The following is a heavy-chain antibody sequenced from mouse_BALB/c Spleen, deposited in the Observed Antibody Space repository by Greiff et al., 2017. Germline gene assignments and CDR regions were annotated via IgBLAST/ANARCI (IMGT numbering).Heavy chain of an antibody. Sequence: VQLQQSAAELARPGASVKMSCKASGYTFTSYTMHWVQQRPGQGLEWIGYINPSSGYTEYNQKFKDKTTLTADKSSSTAYMQLSSLTSEDSAVYYGARSSGGAMDYWGQGTSVTVSS. V-gene: IGHV1-4*02. CDR2: INPSSGYT. CDR1: GYTFTSYT. J-gene: IGHJ4*01. CDR3: ARSSGGAMDY.